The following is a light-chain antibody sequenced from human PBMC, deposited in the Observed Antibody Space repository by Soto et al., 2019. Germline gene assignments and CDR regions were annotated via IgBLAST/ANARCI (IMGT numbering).Light chain of an antibody. J-gene: IGKJ5*01. CDR3: QQRSNWPPIT. V-gene: IGKV3-11*01. Sequence: EIVLTQSPATLSLSPGERATLSCRASQSVGSYLAWYQQKPGQPPRLLIYDASNRATGIPARFSGSGSWTDFTLTISGLEPEDFAVYYCQQRSNWPPITFGQGTRLEIK. CDR2: DAS. CDR1: QSVGSY.